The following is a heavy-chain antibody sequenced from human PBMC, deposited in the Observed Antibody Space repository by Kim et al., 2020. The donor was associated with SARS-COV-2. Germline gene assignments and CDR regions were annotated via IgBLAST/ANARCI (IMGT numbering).Heavy chain of an antibody. V-gene: IGHV1-69*13. J-gene: IGHJ5*02. CDR1: GGTFTSYA. CDR2: IIPVLGTA. CDR3: ASTYCRGSSCYDP. Sequence: SVKVSCKPSGGTFTSYAISWVRQAPGQGLEWVGGIIPVLGTASYEQKFQGRVTITADESKTAVYMDLRSLRFEDTAIYYCASTYCRGSSCYDP. D-gene: IGHD2-15*01.